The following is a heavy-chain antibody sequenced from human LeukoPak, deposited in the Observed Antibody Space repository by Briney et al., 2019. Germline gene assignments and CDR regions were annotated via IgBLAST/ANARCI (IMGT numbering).Heavy chain of an antibody. CDR2: INPNNGGT. D-gene: IGHD6-13*01. Sequence: ASVKVSCKASGYTFTGYYMHWVRQAPGQGLEWMGWINPNNGGTNYAQKFQGRVTMTRDTSISTAHMELSRLRSDDTAVHYCAREGPTGIAAAGTRVNWFDPWSQGTLVTVSS. V-gene: IGHV1-2*02. J-gene: IGHJ5*02. CDR1: GYTFTGYY. CDR3: AREGPTGIAAAGTRVNWFDP.